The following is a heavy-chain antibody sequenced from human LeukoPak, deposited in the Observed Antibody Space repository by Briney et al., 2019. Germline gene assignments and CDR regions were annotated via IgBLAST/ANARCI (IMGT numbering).Heavy chain of an antibody. CDR1: GGSISSYY. CDR2: IYYSGSS. D-gene: IGHD3-10*01. V-gene: IGHV4-59*01. Sequence: SETLSLTCTVSGGSISSYYGSWVRQPPGKGVEWIGYIYYSGSSNYNSSLKSRVTISVDTSKNQFSLKLSSVTAADTAVYYCARDPRGSDYLDVWGKGTTVTVSS. J-gene: IGHJ6*03. CDR3: ARDPRGSDYLDV.